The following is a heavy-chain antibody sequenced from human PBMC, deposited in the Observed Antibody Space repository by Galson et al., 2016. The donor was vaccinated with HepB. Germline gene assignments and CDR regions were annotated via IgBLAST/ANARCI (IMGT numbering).Heavy chain of an antibody. J-gene: IGHJ5*02. Sequence: QSGAEVTKPGESLEISCKGSGHTFNDYWIAWVRQVPGKGPEWMGIIYPGDSDTRYSPSFQGQVTISADKSINTAYLQWSSLKTSDTAMYYCARGASGTWYLNWFDPWGQGTQVTVSS. CDR3: ARGASGTWYLNWFDP. V-gene: IGHV5-51*01. D-gene: IGHD6-13*01. CDR1: GHTFNDYW. CDR2: IYPGDSDT.